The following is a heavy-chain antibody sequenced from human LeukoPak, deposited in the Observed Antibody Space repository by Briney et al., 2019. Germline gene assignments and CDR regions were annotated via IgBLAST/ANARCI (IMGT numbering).Heavy chain of an antibody. CDR1: GYTFTSYG. Sequence: GASVKVSCKASGYTFTSYGISWVRQAPGQGLEWMGWISAYNGNTNYAQKLQGRVTMTTDTSTSTAYMELRSLRSDDTAVYYCARDRSLWFGEEHDRYFDLWGRGTLVTVSS. CDR2: ISAYNGNT. D-gene: IGHD3-10*01. CDR3: ARDRSLWFGEEHDRYFDL. V-gene: IGHV1-18*01. J-gene: IGHJ2*01.